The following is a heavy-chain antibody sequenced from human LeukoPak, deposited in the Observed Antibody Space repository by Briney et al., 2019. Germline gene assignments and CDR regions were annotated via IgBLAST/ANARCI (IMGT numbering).Heavy chain of an antibody. CDR1: GFTFSSCG. CDR2: IRYEESNK. V-gene: IGHV3-30*02. Sequence: GGSLRVTCAASGFTFSSCGMHWVRQAPGKGLEWVAFIRYEESNKYYADSVKGRFTISRDNSKNTLYLQMNSLRAEDTAVYYCAKDLGYYGSGSYYNQWLFDYWGQGTLVTFSS. D-gene: IGHD3-10*01. CDR3: AKDLGYYGSGSYYNQWLFDY. J-gene: IGHJ4*02.